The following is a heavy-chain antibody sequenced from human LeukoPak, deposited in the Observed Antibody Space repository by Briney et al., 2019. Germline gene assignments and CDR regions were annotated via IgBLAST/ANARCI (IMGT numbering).Heavy chain of an antibody. J-gene: IGHJ4*02. CDR1: GFTFISYG. V-gene: IGHV3-74*01. D-gene: IGHD3-9*01. CDR2: VKYDGSTT. CDR3: ARDLDWLLFDY. Sequence: GGSLRLSCAVSGFTFISYGMQWVRQAPGKGLVWVSRVKYDGSTTTYADSVKGRFTISRDNAKNILYLQMNSLRVEDTAVYYCARDLDWLLFDYWGQGTLVTVSS.